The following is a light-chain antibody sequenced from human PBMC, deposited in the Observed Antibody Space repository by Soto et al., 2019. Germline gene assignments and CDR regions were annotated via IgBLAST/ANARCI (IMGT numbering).Light chain of an antibody. Sequence: QSVLTQPASVSGSPGQSITISCTGTSSDVGSYNLVSWYQQHPGKAPKLMIYGVNKRPSGVSNRFSGPKSGNTASLTISGLQAEDEADYYCCSYAGISTFYVFGTGTKLTVL. J-gene: IGLJ1*01. CDR1: SSDVGSYNL. V-gene: IGLV2-23*02. CDR3: CSYAGISTFYV. CDR2: GVN.